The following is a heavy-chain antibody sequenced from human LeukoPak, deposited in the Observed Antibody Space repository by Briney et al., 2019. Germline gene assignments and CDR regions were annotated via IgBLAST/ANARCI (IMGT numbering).Heavy chain of an antibody. V-gene: IGHV1-46*01. Sequence: ASVKVSCKASGYTFTSYYMHWVRQAPGQGLEWMGIINPSGGSTSYAQKFQGRATMTRDTSTSTVYIELSSLRSEDTAVYYCARDKADYGGNCLMDTDYYYGMDVWGQGTTVTVSS. D-gene: IGHD4-23*01. CDR2: INPSGGST. CDR3: ARDKADYGGNCLMDTDYYYGMDV. CDR1: GYTFTSYY. J-gene: IGHJ6*02.